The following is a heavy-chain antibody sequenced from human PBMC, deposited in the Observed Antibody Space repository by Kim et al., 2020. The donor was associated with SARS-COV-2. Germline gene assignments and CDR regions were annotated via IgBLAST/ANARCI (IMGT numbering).Heavy chain of an antibody. CDR1: GFTFSTYH. CDR3: ATEGQPGEASIGTETFEH. CDR2: ISYDGSNR. J-gene: IGHJ4*02. V-gene: IGHV3-30-3*01. D-gene: IGHD4-17*01. Sequence: GGSLRLSCAASGFTFSTYHMHWVRQAPGKGLEWVAFISYDGSNRYYADSVKGQFTISRDDSKNTLYLQMNSLRAEDTAVYFCATEGQPGEASIGTETFEHWGQGTLVTVSS.